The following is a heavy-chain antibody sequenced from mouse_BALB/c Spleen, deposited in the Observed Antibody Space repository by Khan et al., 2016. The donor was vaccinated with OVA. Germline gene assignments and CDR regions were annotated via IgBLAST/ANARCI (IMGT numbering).Heavy chain of an antibody. D-gene: IGHD1-3*01. CDR1: GYSFTSYW. V-gene: IGHV1-5*01. CDR2: IFPGNSDT. Sequence: EVQLQQSGTVLARPGASVKMSCKASGYSFTSYWMYWVQQRPGQGLEWIGAIFPGNSDTTYKQKFKGKAKLTAGTSASTAYMELSNLTNEDSAVYYCTSGGYSSFAYWGQGTLVTVSA. CDR3: TSGGYSSFAY. J-gene: IGHJ3*01.